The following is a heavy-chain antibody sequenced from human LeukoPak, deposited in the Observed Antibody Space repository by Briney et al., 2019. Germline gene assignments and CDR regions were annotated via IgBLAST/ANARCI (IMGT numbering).Heavy chain of an antibody. V-gene: IGHV4-61*02. CDR2: IYTSGST. D-gene: IGHD6-6*01. Sequence: SQTLSLTCTVSGGSISSGSYYWSWIRQPAGKGLEWIGRIYTSGSTYYNPSLKSRVTISVDTSKNQFSLKLSSVTAADTAVYYCARDVGKYSSSSGIYYFDYWGQGTLVTVSS. CDR1: GGSISSGSYY. CDR3: ARDVGKYSSSSGIYYFDY. J-gene: IGHJ4*02.